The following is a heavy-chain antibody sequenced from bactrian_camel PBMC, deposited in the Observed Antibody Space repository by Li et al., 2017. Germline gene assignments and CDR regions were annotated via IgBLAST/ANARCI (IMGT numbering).Heavy chain of an antibody. CDR3: AASSRSTYCGDPRHYNS. J-gene: IGHJ4*01. D-gene: IGHD1*01. CDR2: IYTFGRST. CDR1: GNTYSLNC. V-gene: IGHV3S54*01. Sequence: VQLVESGGGTAQPGRSLRLSCAASGNTYSLNCLGWFRQAPGKEREQVAVFIYTFGRSTRYTDSVKGRFTIAKDNTKNTLYLEMNSLEPDDSAMYYCAASSRSTYCGDPRHYNSWGQGTQVTVSS.